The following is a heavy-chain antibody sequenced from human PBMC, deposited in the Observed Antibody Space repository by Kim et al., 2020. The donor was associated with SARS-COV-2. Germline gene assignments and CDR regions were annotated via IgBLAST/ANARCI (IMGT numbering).Heavy chain of an antibody. J-gene: IGHJ4*02. CDR3: VRDLRSSSYYFDY. V-gene: IGHV4-31*02. D-gene: IGHD3-16*01. Sequence: YNPSLGSRISVSVDTSKSQFSLQLNSVPAADTALYYCVRDLRSSSYYFDYWGQGILVTVSS.